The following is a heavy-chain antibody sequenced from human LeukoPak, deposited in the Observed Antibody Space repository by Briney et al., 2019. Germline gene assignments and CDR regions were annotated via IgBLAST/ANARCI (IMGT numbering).Heavy chain of an antibody. V-gene: IGHV1-46*01. D-gene: IGHD6-13*01. Sequence: ASVEVSCKASGYTFTSYYMHWVRQAPGQGLEWMGIINPSGGSTSYAQKFQGRVTMTRDMSTSTVYMELSSLRSEDTAVYYCARDTRAAAGLDYWGQGTLVTVSS. CDR3: ARDTRAAAGLDY. J-gene: IGHJ4*02. CDR1: GYTFTSYY. CDR2: INPSGGST.